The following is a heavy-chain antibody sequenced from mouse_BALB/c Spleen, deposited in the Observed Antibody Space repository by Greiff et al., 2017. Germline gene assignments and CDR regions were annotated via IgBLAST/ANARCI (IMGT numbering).Heavy chain of an antibody. V-gene: IGHV5-6*01. Sequence: EVKVVESGGDLVKPGGSLKLSCAASGFTFSSYGMSWVRQTPDKRLEWVATISSGGSYTYYPDSVKGRFTISRDNAKNTLYLQMSSLKSEDTAMYYCARKGGNYAMDYWGQGTSVTVSS. CDR2: ISSGGSYT. CDR1: GFTFSSYG. CDR3: ARKGGNYAMDY. D-gene: IGHD1-1*02. J-gene: IGHJ4*01.